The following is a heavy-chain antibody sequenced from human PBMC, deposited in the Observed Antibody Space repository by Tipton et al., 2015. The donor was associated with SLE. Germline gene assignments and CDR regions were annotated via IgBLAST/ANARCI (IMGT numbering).Heavy chain of an antibody. V-gene: IGHV4-59*08. CDR3: ATYSGWFHT. CDR1: GDSISTYY. CDR2: IYSSGSP. J-gene: IGHJ5*01. Sequence: TLSLTCTVSGDSISTYYWSWVRQPPGKGLEWIGRIYSSGSPNYNPSLKSRVSISLDTSKNQFSLKLNSVTAADTAVYYCATYSGWFHTWGHGALVTVSS. D-gene: IGHD4-11*01.